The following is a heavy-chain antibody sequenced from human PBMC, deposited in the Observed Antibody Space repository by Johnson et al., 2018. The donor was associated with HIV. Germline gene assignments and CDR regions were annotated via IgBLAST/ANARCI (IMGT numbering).Heavy chain of an antibody. Sequence: QVQLVESGGGVVQPGRSLRLSCAASGFTFSSYGMHWVRQAPGKGLEWVAVIYDDGSNKYYADSVKGRFTISRDNSKNTLYLQMNSLRAEDTAVYYCAKALGVYGDYVLDAFDIWGQGTMVTVSS. CDR2: IYDDGSNK. D-gene: IGHD4-17*01. V-gene: IGHV3-30*18. J-gene: IGHJ3*02. CDR1: GFTFSSYG. CDR3: AKALGVYGDYVLDAFDI.